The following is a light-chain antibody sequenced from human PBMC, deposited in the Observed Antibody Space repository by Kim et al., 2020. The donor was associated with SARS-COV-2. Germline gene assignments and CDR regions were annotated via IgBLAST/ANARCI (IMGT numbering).Light chain of an antibody. CDR1: SLRKDY. Sequence: SSELTQDPSVSVALGQTVRITCQGDSLRKDYASWYQQKPGQAPVLVICDENNRPSGIPDRFSGSSSGNTASLTITGAQAEDEADYYFNSRDSTGYHVVFG. J-gene: IGLJ3*02. CDR2: DEN. V-gene: IGLV3-19*01. CDR3: NSRDSTGYHVV.